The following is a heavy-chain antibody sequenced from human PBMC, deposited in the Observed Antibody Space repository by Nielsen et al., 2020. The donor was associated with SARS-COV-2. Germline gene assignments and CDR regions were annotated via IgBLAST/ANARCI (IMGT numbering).Heavy chain of an antibody. Sequence: GGSLRLSCAASGFSFSSYAMTWVRQAPGKGLEWVSSISGSGDRTDYADSVKGRVIISRDNSKNTLHLQMNSLRAEDTALYFCAKDFHGSVADFFGNWGQGTLVTVSS. D-gene: IGHD2-2*03. J-gene: IGHJ4*02. V-gene: IGHV3-23*01. CDR1: GFSFSSYA. CDR2: ISGSGDRT. CDR3: AKDFHGSVADFFGN.